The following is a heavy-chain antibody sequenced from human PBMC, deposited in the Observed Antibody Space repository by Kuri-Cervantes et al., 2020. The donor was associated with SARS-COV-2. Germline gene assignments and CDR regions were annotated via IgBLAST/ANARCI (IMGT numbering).Heavy chain of an antibody. J-gene: IGHJ5*02. CDR3: AKDAQPQIVLRFLEWLFRSPFDP. CDR2: ISYDGSNK. Sequence: GESLKISCAASEFTFRNYAMHWVRQAPGKGLEWVAVISYDGSNKYYADSVKGRFTISRDNSKNTLYLQMNSLRAEDTAVYYCAKDAQPQIVLRFLEWLFRSPFDPWGQGTLVTVSS. V-gene: IGHV3-30*04. D-gene: IGHD3-3*01. CDR1: EFTFRNYA.